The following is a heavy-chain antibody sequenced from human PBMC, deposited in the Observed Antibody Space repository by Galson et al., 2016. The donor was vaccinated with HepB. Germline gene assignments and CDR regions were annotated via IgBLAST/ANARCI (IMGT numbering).Heavy chain of an antibody. J-gene: IGHJ6*02. Sequence: SLRLSCAASGFTFDDYAMHWVRQPPGKGLEWVSGISWNSGSIGYADSVKGRFTISRDNAKNSLYLQMNSLRADDTALYSCAKDMARSFYYYYYGMDVWGQGTTVTVSS. V-gene: IGHV3-9*01. CDR2: ISWNSGSI. CDR3: AKDMARSFYYYYYGMDV. CDR1: GFTFDDYA.